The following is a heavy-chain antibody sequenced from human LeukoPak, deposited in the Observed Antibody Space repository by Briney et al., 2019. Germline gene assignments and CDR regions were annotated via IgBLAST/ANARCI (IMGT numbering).Heavy chain of an antibody. Sequence: GGSLRLSCAASGFTFRTYAMTWVRQAPGKGLEWVSAISNSGGSTYYADSVRGRFTISRDNSKNTLYLQMNSLRVEGTAVYYCAKDPPRAAWFSADYTNYGDWGQGTLVTVSS. J-gene: IGHJ4*02. CDR2: ISNSGGST. V-gene: IGHV3-23*01. CDR3: AKDPPRAAWFSADYTNYGD. D-gene: IGHD4-11*01. CDR1: GFTFRTYA.